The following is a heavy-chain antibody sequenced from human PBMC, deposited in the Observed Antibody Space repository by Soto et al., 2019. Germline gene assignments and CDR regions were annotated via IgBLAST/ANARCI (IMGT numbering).Heavy chain of an antibody. CDR3: AREGMVRGVIILPYYYYGMDV. CDR1: GFTFSSYE. J-gene: IGHJ6*02. Sequence: GGSLRLSCGASGFTFSSYEMNWVRQAPGKGLEWVSYISSSGSTIYYADSVKGRFTISRDNAKNSLYLQMNSLRAEDTAVYYCAREGMVRGVIILPYYYYGMDVWGQGTTVTVSS. D-gene: IGHD3-10*01. CDR2: ISSSGSTI. V-gene: IGHV3-48*03.